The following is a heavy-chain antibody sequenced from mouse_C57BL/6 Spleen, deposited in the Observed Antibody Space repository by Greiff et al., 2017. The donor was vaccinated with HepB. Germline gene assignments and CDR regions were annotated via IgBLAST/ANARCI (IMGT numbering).Heavy chain of an antibody. J-gene: IGHJ1*03. D-gene: IGHD1-1*01. Sequence: VQLKESGPELVKPGASVKMSCKASGYTFTDYNMHWVKQSHGKSLEWIGYINPNNGGTSYNQKFKGKATLTVNKSSSTAYMELRSLTSEDSAVYYCARSTYYYGSSYWYFDVWGTGTTVTVSS. CDR3: ARSTYYYGSSYWYFDV. CDR2: INPNNGGT. V-gene: IGHV1-22*01. CDR1: GYTFTDYN.